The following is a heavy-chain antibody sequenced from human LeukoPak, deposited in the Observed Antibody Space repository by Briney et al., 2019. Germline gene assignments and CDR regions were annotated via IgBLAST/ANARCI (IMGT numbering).Heavy chain of an antibody. V-gene: IGHV4-61*02. CDR2: IYTSGTT. Sequence: PSETLSLTCTLSGDSVTSDTYSWSWIRQPAGMQLERIGRIYTSGTTNYNPSLRSRVTMSIDTSKNQFSLKLNSVTAADTAVYYCARHFRPEAVGATRGFDYWGQGTLVTVSS. CDR3: ARHFRPEAVGATRGFDY. CDR1: GDSVTSDTYS. J-gene: IGHJ4*02. D-gene: IGHD1-26*01.